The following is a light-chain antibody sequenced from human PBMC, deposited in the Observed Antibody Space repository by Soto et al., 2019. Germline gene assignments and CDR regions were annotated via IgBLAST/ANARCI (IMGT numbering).Light chain of an antibody. CDR2: KVS. CDR3: MQGKHWLYT. CDR1: QSLLYSDGDTY. V-gene: IGKV2-30*01. J-gene: IGKJ2*01. Sequence: DIVMTQSPLSLPVTLGQSASISCRSSQSLLYSDGDTYLSWFQQRPGQSPRRLIYKVSKRDSGVPDRFVGSGSGTVFTLKITRVQADDVGLYYCMQGKHWLYTFGQGNKVEI.